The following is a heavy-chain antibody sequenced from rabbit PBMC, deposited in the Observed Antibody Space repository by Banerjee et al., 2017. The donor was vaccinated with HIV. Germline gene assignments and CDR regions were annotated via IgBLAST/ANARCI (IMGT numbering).Heavy chain of an antibody. CDR3: ARDQGAGASGATAYGYYGMDL. J-gene: IGHJ6*01. V-gene: IGHV1S40*01. D-gene: IGHD6-1*01. Sequence: QSLEESGGDLVQPEGSLALTCKASGSTISSNYYMSWVRQAPGKGLEWIGVMDTISTNTWYASWAKGRFTISKTSSTTVTLQMTSLTAADTATYFCARDQGAGASGATAYGYYGMDLWGPGTLVTVS. CDR1: GSTISSNYY. CDR2: MDTISTNT.